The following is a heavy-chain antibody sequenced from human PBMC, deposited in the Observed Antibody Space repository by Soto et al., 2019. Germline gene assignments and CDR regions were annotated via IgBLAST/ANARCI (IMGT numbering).Heavy chain of an antibody. Sequence: QLQLQESGSGLVKPSQTLSLTCAVSGGSISSGGYSWSWIRQPPGKGLEWIGYIYRSGSTYYNPSLKSRVTISVDRSKNQFSLKLSSVTAADTAVYYCARGGYSYGYYFDYWGQGTLVTVSS. CDR3: ARGGYSYGYYFDY. CDR2: IYRSGST. D-gene: IGHD5-18*01. CDR1: GGSISSGGYS. V-gene: IGHV4-30-2*01. J-gene: IGHJ4*02.